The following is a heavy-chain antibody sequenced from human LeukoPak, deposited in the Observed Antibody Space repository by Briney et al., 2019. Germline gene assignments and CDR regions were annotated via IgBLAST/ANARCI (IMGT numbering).Heavy chain of an antibody. V-gene: IGHV3-23*01. CDR2: IGGRDGGT. Sequence: PGASLRLSCAASGFIFSNYAMSWVRQAPGKGLEWVSAIGGRDGGTYYADSVKGRFTVSRDDSKNTLYLQMNTLRVEDTAVYYCAKCEDSDILTGYYDSDHWAHGTLLTVSS. CDR1: GFIFSNYA. CDR3: AKCEDSDILTGYYDSDH. J-gene: IGHJ5*02. D-gene: IGHD3-9*01.